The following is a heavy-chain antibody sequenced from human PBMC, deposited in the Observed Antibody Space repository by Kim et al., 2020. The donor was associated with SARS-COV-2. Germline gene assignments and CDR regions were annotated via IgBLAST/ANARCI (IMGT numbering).Heavy chain of an antibody. Sequence: GGSLRLSCAASGFTFSSYGMHWVRQAPGKGLEWVSVISYDGSNIYYADSVKGRFTISRDNSKNTLYLQMNSLRAEDTAVYYCARDQHSSGWQKDYNYYGIDLWGQGTTVTVSS. CDR2: ISYDGSNI. J-gene: IGHJ6*02. V-gene: IGHV3-30*03. D-gene: IGHD6-19*01. CDR1: GFTFSSYG. CDR3: ARDQHSSGWQKDYNYYGIDL.